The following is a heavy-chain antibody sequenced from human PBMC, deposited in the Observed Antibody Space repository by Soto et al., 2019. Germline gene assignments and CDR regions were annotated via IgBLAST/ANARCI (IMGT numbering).Heavy chain of an antibody. CDR1: GGSVSSGSYY. J-gene: IGHJ6*03. CDR3: ARDHYYDSSGYTYYYYMDV. CDR2: IYYSGST. Sequence: PSETLSLTCTVSGGSVSSGSYYWSWIRQPPGKGLEWIGYIYYSGSTNYNPSLKSRVTISVDTSKNQFSLKLSSVTAADTAVYYCARDHYYDSSGYTYYYYMDVWGKGTTVTVSS. V-gene: IGHV4-61*01. D-gene: IGHD3-22*01.